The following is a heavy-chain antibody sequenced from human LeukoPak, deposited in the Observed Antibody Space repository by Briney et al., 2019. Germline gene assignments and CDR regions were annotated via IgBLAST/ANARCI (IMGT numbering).Heavy chain of an antibody. CDR2: INHSGST. CDR3: GTSEQQLAPFDY. Sequence: PSETLSLTCAVYGGSFSAYYWSWIRQPPGKGLEWIGEINHSGSTNYNPSLKSRVTISVDTSKNQFSLKLSSVTAADRAVYYCGTSEQQLAPFDYWGQGTLVTVSS. CDR1: GGSFSAYY. V-gene: IGHV4-34*01. J-gene: IGHJ4*02. D-gene: IGHD6-13*01.